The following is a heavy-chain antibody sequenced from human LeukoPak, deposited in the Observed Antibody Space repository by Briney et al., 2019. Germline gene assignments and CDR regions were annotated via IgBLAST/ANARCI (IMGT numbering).Heavy chain of an antibody. Sequence: SETLSLTCTVSGYSINNDYYWGWIRQPPGKGLEWIGSLYHSGSTYYNPSLKSRVTISVDTSKNQFSLKLTSVTAADTAVYYCARISLTGYAPISGYFDYWGQGTLVTVSS. CDR3: ARISLTGYAPISGYFDY. V-gene: IGHV4-38-2*02. D-gene: IGHD3-9*01. CDR2: LYHSGST. CDR1: GYSINNDYY. J-gene: IGHJ4*02.